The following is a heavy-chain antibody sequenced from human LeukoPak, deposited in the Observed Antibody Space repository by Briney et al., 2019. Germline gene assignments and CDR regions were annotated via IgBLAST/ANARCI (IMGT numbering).Heavy chain of an antibody. J-gene: IGHJ6*02. V-gene: IGHV1-2*02. CDR3: ARDGALGDYYYGMDV. Sequence: ASVKVSCKASGYTFTGYYMHWVRQAPGQGLEWMGWINPNSGGTNYAQKFQGGVTMTRDTSISTAYMELSRLRSDDTAVYYCARDGALGDYYYGMDVWGQGTTVTVSS. D-gene: IGHD3-10*01. CDR1: GYTFTGYY. CDR2: INPNSGGT.